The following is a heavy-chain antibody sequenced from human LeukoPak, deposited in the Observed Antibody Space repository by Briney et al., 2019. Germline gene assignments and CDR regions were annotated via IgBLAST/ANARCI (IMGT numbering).Heavy chain of an antibody. CDR3: AATRLSSGYYWYYFDY. D-gene: IGHD3-3*01. CDR1: GGSISSSSYY. J-gene: IGHJ4*02. V-gene: IGHV4-39*01. CDR2: IYYSGST. Sequence: WETLSLTCTVSGGSISSSSYYWGWIRQPPGKGLEWIGSIYYSGSTYYNPSLKSRVTKSVDTSKNQFSLKVSSVTAADTAVYYCAATRLSSGYYWYYFDYWGQGTL.